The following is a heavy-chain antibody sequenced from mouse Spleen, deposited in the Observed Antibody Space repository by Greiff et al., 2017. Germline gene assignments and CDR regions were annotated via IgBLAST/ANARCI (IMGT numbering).Heavy chain of an antibody. CDR2: LDPENGDT. J-gene: IGHJ2*01. D-gene: IGHD4-1*01. CDR1: GFHITDDY. V-gene: IGHV14-4*01. CDR3: TTGITGKY. Sequence: VQLQQSGAELVRPGASVKLSCTASGFHITDDYMHWVKQRPEQGLEWIGWLDPENGDTEYASKFQGKATITADTSSNTAYLQLSSLTSEDTAVYYCTTGITGKYWGQGTTLTVSS.